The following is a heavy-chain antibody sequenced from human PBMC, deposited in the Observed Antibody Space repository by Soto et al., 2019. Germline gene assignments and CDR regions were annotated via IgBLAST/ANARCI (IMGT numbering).Heavy chain of an antibody. J-gene: IGHJ6*02. CDR1: GYSFTSYW. CDR3: AREGYDILTGYYKTYYYYGMDV. Sequence: ESLKISCKGSGYSFTSYWIGWVRQMPGKGLEWMGIIYPGDSDTRYSPSFQGQVTISADKSISTAYLQWSSLKASDTAMYYCAREGYDILTGYYKTYYYYGMDVWGQGTTVTVSS. CDR2: IYPGDSDT. V-gene: IGHV5-51*01. D-gene: IGHD3-9*01.